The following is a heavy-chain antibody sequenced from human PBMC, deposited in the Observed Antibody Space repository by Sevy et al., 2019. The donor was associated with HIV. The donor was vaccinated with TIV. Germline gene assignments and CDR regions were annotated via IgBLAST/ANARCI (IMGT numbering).Heavy chain of an antibody. J-gene: IGHJ4*02. Sequence: ASVKVSFKVSGYTLTKLDMHWVRQAPGKGLEWMGGLAPEYGDTFCAQKFQGRVTMTEDTSTDTAYMELSSLRSEDTAVYYCTTMEYYHNIIGSSSGDYWVQGTLVTVSS. V-gene: IGHV1-24*01. CDR1: GYTLTKLD. D-gene: IGHD3-22*01. CDR2: LAPEYGDT. CDR3: TTMEYYHNIIGSSSGDY.